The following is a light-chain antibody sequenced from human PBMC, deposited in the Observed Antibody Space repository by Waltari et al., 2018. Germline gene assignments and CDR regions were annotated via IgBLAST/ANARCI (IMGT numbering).Light chain of an antibody. Sequence: EIVLTQSPGTLSLSPGERATLSCRASQSVSSSYLAWYQQKPGQAPRLLIYGASSRATGIPDRFSGSGSGTDFTLTIGRLEPEDFATYYCQQSYSTKTFGQGTKVEIK. V-gene: IGKV3-20*01. J-gene: IGKJ1*01. CDR3: QQSYSTKT. CDR2: GAS. CDR1: QSVSSSY.